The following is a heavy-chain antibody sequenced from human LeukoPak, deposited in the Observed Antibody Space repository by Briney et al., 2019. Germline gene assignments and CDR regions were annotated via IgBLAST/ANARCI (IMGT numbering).Heavy chain of an antibody. V-gene: IGHV3-30*18. J-gene: IGHJ4*02. CDR3: AKARWSAALYYFDY. CDR1: GFTLRSYG. Sequence: PGRSLRLPCAASGFTLRSYGMHWVRQAPGKGLEWVAVISYDGSNKYYADSVKGRFTISRDNSKKTLYLQMNSLRAEDTAVYYCAKARWSAALYYFDYWGQGTLVTVSS. D-gene: IGHD6-13*01. CDR2: ISYDGSNK.